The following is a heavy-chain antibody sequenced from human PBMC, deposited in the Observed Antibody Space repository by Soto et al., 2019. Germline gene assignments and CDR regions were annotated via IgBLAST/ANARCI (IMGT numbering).Heavy chain of an antibody. CDR1: GFIFNEYG. Sequence: QVQLVESGGGVVQPGRSLRLSCAASGFIFNEYGMHWVRQAPGKGLEWVAVIWYDGSNKYYAESVKGRFTFSRDNSKNTMSLQMNSLRVEDTAMYYCARWGCSGSNCNLNQRSFDLWGQGTLVTVSS. J-gene: IGHJ4*02. CDR2: IWYDGSNK. D-gene: IGHD2-15*01. CDR3: ARWGCSGSNCNLNQRSFDL. V-gene: IGHV3-33*01.